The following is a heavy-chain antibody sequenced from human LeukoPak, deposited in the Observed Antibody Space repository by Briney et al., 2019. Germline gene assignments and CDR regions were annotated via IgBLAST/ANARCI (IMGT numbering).Heavy chain of an antibody. CDR2: INPSGGST. J-gene: IGHJ4*02. V-gene: IGHV1-46*01. CDR1: GYTFTSYY. D-gene: IGHD5-18*01. Sequence: VASVKVSCKASGYTFTSYYMHWVRQAPGQGLEWMGIINPSGGSTSYAQKFQGRVTMTRDTSTSTVYMELSSLRSEDTAVYYCARVTAVDTAMAYFDYWGQGTLVTVSS. CDR3: ARVTAVDTAMAYFDY.